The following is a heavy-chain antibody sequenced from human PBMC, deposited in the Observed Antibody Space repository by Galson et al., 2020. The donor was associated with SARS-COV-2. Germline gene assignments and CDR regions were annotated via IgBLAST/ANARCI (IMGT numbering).Heavy chain of an antibody. CDR2: ISDSGDIT. Sequence: GGSLRLSCAVSGFISSSYAMSWVSQAPGKGLEWVSGISDSGDITYYADSVKGRFTIYRDNSRNMLYLQMNSLRAEDMALYYCAKTGYSSGAGDFENWGQGTLVTVSS. CDR3: AKTGYSSGAGDFEN. CDR1: GFISSSYA. V-gene: IGHV3-23*01. D-gene: IGHD6-19*01. J-gene: IGHJ4*02.